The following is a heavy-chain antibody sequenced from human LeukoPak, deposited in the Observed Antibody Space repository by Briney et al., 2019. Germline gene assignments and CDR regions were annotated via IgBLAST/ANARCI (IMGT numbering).Heavy chain of an antibody. CDR2: IYHSGNT. CDR1: GGSISSSDW. V-gene: IGHV4-4*02. Sequence: SETLSLTCAVSGGSISSSDWWNWVRQPPGKGLEWIGEIYHSGNTNYNPSLKSRVTISVDTSKNQFSLKLSSVTAADTAVYYCARRRYSSSWYSSGGYFDYWGQGTLVTVSS. J-gene: IGHJ4*02. CDR3: ARRRYSSSWYSSGGYFDY. D-gene: IGHD6-13*01.